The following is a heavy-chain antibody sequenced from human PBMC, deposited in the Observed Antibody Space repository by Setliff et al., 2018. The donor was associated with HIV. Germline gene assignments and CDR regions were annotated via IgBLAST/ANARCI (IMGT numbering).Heavy chain of an antibody. CDR1: GFSFSSYG. V-gene: IGHV3-NL1*01. J-gene: IGHJ6*03. CDR3: ARDQWGYSYGYYYYYYMDV. Sequence: PGGSLRLSCAASGFSFSSYGLHWVRQAPGKGLEWVSVIYSGGSTYYADSVKGRFTISRDNSKNTLYLQMNSLRAEDTAVYYCARDQWGYSYGYYYYYYMDVWGKGTTVTVSS. CDR2: IYSGGST. D-gene: IGHD5-18*01.